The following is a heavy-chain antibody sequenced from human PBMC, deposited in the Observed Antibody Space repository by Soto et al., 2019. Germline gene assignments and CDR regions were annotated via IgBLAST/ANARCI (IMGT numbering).Heavy chain of an antibody. Sequence: KSSETLSLTCTVSGASISSYYWSWIRQPPGKGLEWIGYIYYSGSTNYNPSLKSRVTISVDTSKNQFSLKLSSVTAADTAVYYCARGSGGYCSGGSCYYDYWGQGTLVTVSS. V-gene: IGHV4-59*12. CDR3: ARGSGGYCSGGSCYYDY. CDR1: GASISSYY. J-gene: IGHJ4*02. CDR2: IYYSGST. D-gene: IGHD2-15*01.